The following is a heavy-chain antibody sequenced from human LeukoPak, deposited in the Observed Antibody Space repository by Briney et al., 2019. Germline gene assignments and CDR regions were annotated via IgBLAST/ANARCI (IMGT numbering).Heavy chain of an antibody. V-gene: IGHV4-39*07. CDR1: GGSVSSGSYY. CDR2: INHSGST. J-gene: IGHJ3*02. D-gene: IGHD3-22*01. CDR3: ARGKGYYGDAFDI. Sequence: PSETLFLTCTVSGGSVSSGSYYWSWIRQPPGKGLEWIGEINHSGSTNYNPSLKSRVTISVDTSKNQFSLKLSSVTAADTAVYYCARGKGYYGDAFDIWGQGTMVTVSS.